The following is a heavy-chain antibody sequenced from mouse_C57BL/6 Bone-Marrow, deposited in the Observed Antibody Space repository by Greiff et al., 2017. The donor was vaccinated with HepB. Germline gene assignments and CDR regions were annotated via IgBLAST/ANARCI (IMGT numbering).Heavy chain of an antibody. J-gene: IGHJ1*03. CDR2: ISSGSSTI. CDR1: GFTFSDYG. V-gene: IGHV5-17*01. CDR3: ATLPLRGYFDV. D-gene: IGHD2-1*01. Sequence: DVKLVESGGGLVKPGGSLKLSCAASGFTFSDYGMHWVRQAPEKGLEWVAYISSGSSTIYYADTVKGRFTISRDNAKNTLFLQMTSLRSEDTAMYYCATLPLRGYFDVWGTGTTVTVSS.